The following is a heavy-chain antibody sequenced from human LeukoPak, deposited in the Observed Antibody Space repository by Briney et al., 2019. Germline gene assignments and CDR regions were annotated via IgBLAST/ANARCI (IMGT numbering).Heavy chain of an antibody. CDR2: ISGYNGNT. D-gene: IGHD5-18*01. J-gene: IGHJ6*02. V-gene: IGHV1-18*01. CDR3: ARGYSYGSDYYYGMDV. Sequence: ASVMVSCKASGYTFTSYAISWVRQAPGQGLEWMGWISGYNGNTKYAQKVQGRVTMTTDTSTSTAYMELRSLRSDDTAVYYCARGYSYGSDYYYGMDVWGQGTTVTVSS. CDR1: GYTFTSYA.